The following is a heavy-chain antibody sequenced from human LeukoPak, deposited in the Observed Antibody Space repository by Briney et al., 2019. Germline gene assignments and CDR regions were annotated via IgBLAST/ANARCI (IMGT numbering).Heavy chain of an antibody. CDR1: GFTFSSYV. D-gene: IGHD4-11*01. V-gene: IGHV3-23*01. J-gene: IGHJ5*02. CDR3: AKNLHESGSIRSLYRNSDA. CDR2: IIGSGGST. Sequence: GGPLRLSCAASGFTFSSYVMNWVRQAPGKGLEWVTDIIGSGGSTYYADSVKGRFTIPRDNSKNTLYLQMDSLRAEDTAVYYCAKNLHESGSIRSLYRNSDAWGQGTLVTVS.